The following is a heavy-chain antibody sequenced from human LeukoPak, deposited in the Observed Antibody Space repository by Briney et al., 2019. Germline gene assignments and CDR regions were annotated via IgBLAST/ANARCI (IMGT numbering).Heavy chain of an antibody. CDR3: PKMEGQSSYDYGMAV. D-gene: IGHD1-26*01. V-gene: IGHV3-23*01. CDR2: MSGSGYYT. CDR1: GFAFSNFA. Sequence: GGSLRLSCAASGFAFSNFAMSWVRQAPGKGLEWVSAMSGSGYYTYYVESVKGRFTISRDNSKNTLYLHMNSLRADDTAGYSGPKMEGQSSYDYGMAVWGKGTTVPFSS. J-gene: IGHJ6*04.